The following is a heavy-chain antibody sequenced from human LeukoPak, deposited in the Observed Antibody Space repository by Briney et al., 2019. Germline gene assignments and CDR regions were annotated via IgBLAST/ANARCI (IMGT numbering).Heavy chain of an antibody. CDR2: ISGSGGST. Sequence: GGSLRLSCAASGFTFSSYAMSWVRQAPGKGLEWVSAISGSGGSTYYADSVKGRFTISRDNADNSLFLQMNSLRVEDTAVYYCAREWQGGIAAAGTRIEGDYWGQGTLVAVSS. V-gene: IGHV3-23*01. D-gene: IGHD6-13*01. J-gene: IGHJ4*02. CDR1: GFTFSSYA. CDR3: AREWQGGIAAAGTRIEGDY.